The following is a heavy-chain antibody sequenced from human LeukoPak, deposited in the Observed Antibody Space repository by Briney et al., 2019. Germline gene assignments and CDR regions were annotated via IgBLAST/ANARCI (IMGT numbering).Heavy chain of an antibody. V-gene: IGHV4-34*01. D-gene: IGHD3-9*01. CDR3: ARLERNWLLYYFDY. J-gene: IGHJ4*02. CDR1: GGSFSGYY. CDR2: INHSGST. Sequence: SETLSLTCAVYGGSFSGYYWSWIRQPPGKGLEWIGEINHSGSTNYNPSLKSRVTISVDTSKNQFSLKLSSVTAADTAVYYCARLERNWLLYYFDYWGQGTLVTVSS.